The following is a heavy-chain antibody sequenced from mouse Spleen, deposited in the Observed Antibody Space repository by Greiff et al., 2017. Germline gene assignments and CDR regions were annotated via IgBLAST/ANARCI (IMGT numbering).Heavy chain of an antibody. J-gene: IGHJ1*01. Sequence: EVHLVESGGGLVKLGGSLKLSCAASGFTFSSYAMSWVRQTPEKRLEWVATISSGGGNTYYPDSVKGRFTISRDNAKNTLYLQMSSLKSEDTAMYYCARQAYYGNSYWYFDVWGAGTTVTVSS. CDR3: ARQAYYGNSYWYFDV. V-gene: IGHV5-9-3*01. CDR1: GFTFSSYA. CDR2: ISSGGGNT. D-gene: IGHD2-10*01.